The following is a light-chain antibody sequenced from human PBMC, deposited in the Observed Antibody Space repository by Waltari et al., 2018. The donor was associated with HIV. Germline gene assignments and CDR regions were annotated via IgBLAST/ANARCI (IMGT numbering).Light chain of an antibody. V-gene: IGLV3-21*02. CDR3: QVWDSSRDWV. CDR2: EYS. J-gene: IGLJ3*02. CDR1: NTGSKS. Sequence: SNVLIQTHSVSVAPGQTARITCGGNNTGSKSVHWYQQKTGQAPVLVVYEYSDRPSEIPERFSGSNSGNTATLTISRVEAGDEADYYCQVWDSSRDWVFGGGTKLTVL.